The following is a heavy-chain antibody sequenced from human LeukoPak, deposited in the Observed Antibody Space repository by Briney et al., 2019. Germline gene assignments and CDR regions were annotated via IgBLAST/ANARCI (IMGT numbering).Heavy chain of an antibody. CDR1: GYTFTSYG. CDR2: ISAYNGNT. Sequence: GASVKVSFKASGYTFTSYGISWVRQAPGQGLEWMGWISAYNGNTNYAQKLQGRVTMTTDTSTSTAYMELRSLRSDDTAVYYCARDASLIAMVTGWFDPWGQGTLVTVSS. V-gene: IGHV1-18*01. D-gene: IGHD5-18*01. CDR3: ARDASLIAMVTGWFDP. J-gene: IGHJ5*02.